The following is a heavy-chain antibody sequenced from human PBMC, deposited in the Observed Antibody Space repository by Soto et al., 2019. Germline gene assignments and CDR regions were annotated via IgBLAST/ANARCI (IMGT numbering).Heavy chain of an antibody. CDR1: GFTFSSYG. Sequence: QVQLVESGGGVVQPGRSLRLSCAASGFTFSSYGMHWVRQAPGKGLEWVAVISYDGSNKYYADPVKGRFTISRDNSKHTLYLPMNRPRAEDTAVYYCAKRGDIVRVVYARDPYFDCWGQGTQVTFSS. CDR2: ISYDGSNK. D-gene: IGHD2-8*01. J-gene: IGHJ4*02. V-gene: IGHV3-30*18. CDR3: AKRGDIVRVVYARDPYFDC.